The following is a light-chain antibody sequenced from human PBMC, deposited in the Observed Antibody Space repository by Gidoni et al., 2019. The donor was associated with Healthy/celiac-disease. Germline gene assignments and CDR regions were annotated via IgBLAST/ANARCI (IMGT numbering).Light chain of an antibody. Sequence: DTQMTESPSSLSASVGDRVTITCQASQDISNYLNWYQQKPGKAPKLLMYDASNLETGVPSRSSGSGSGTDFTFTISSLQPEDIATYYCQQYDNLPTFGGGTKVEIK. CDR1: QDISNY. V-gene: IGKV1-33*01. CDR3: QQYDNLPT. CDR2: DAS. J-gene: IGKJ4*01.